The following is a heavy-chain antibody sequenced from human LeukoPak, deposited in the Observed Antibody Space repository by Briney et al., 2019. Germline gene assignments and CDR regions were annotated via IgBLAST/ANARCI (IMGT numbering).Heavy chain of an antibody. J-gene: IGHJ4*02. D-gene: IGHD6-19*01. CDR1: GYSISSGYY. V-gene: IGHV4-38-2*02. Sequence: SETLSLTCTVSGYSISSGYYWGWIRQPPGKGLEWIGSMYYSGSTYYNPSLKSRVTLSVDTSKNQFSLKLSSVTAADTAVYYCARGYSSGWPDYWGQGTLVTVSS. CDR2: MYYSGST. CDR3: ARGYSSGWPDY.